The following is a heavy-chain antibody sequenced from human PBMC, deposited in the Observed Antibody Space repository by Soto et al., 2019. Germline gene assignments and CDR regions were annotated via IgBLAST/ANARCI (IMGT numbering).Heavy chain of an antibody. V-gene: IGHV3-23*01. CDR1: GFTLSVYA. D-gene: IGHD6-19*01. J-gene: IGHJ4*02. CDR2: ISGSGAST. CDR3: ANVRSQIAVAGIYYY. Sequence: GGSLRLSCAASGFTLSVYAMSWVRQAPGKGLEWDSVISGSGASTYYADSVKGRFTISRDNSKNTLYLQMNSLRAEDMAVFYFANVRSQIAVAGIYYYWGQGSLVTVSS.